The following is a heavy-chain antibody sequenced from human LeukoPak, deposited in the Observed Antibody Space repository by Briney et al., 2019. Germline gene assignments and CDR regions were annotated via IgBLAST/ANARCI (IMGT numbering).Heavy chain of an antibody. CDR2: ISSSSSTI. V-gene: IGHV3-48*01. Sequence: GGSLRLSCAASGFTFSSYSMNWVRQAPGKGLEWVSYISSSSSTIYYADSVKGRFTISRDNAKNSLYLQMNSLRAEDTAVYYCARDKYSSSWYFPHWGQGTLVTVSS. J-gene: IGHJ1*01. CDR1: GFTFSSYS. D-gene: IGHD6-13*01. CDR3: ARDKYSSSWYFPH.